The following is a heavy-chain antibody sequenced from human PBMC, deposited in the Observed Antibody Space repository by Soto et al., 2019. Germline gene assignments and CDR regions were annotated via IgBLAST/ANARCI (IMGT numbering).Heavy chain of an antibody. V-gene: IGHV1-69*12. Sequence: QVQLVQSGAEVKKPGSSVKVSCKASGGTFSSYAISWVRQAPGQGLEWMGGIIPIFGTANYAQKFQGRVTITADESTSTAYMELSSLRSEDTAVYYCARDVQQLVLGHREGWDMDVWGQGTTVTVSS. D-gene: IGHD6-13*01. J-gene: IGHJ6*02. CDR1: GGTFSSYA. CDR3: ARDVQQLVLGHREGWDMDV. CDR2: IIPIFGTA.